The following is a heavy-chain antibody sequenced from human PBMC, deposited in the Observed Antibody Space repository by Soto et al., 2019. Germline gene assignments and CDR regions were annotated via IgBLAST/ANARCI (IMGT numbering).Heavy chain of an antibody. V-gene: IGHV1-18*01. CDR3: ARDGPGIAVAGTRGWFDP. J-gene: IGHJ5*02. Sequence: GASVKVSCKASGYAFTRYGISWVRQAPGQRLEWMGWISAYNGNTNYAQKLQGRVTMTTDTSTSTAYMELRSLRSDDTAVYYCARDGPGIAVAGTRGWFDPWGQGTLVTVSS. CDR1: GYAFTRYG. CDR2: ISAYNGNT. D-gene: IGHD6-19*01.